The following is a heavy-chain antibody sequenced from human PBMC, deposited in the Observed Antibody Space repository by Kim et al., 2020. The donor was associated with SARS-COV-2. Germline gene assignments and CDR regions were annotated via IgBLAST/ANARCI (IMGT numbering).Heavy chain of an antibody. J-gene: IGHJ4*02. Sequence: GGSLRLSCAASGFTFSSYAMHWVRQAPGKGLEWVAVISYDGSNKYYADSVKGRFTISRDNSKNTLYLQMNSLRAEDTAVYYCARDGGPIFGVVIMYYFDYWGQGTLVTVSS. CDR3: ARDGGPIFGVVIMYYFDY. CDR1: GFTFSSYA. CDR2: ISYDGSNK. V-gene: IGHV3-30-3*01. D-gene: IGHD3-3*01.